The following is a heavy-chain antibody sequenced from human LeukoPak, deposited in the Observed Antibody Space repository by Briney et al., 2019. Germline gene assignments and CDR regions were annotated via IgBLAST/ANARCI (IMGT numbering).Heavy chain of an antibody. CDR2: IYYSGST. J-gene: IGHJ6*03. CDR3: GRTVYSYYYYYMDV. Sequence: SETLSPTCTVSGGSISSSSYYWGWIRQPPGKGLEWIGSIYYSGSTYYNPSLKSRVTISVDTSKNQFSLKLSSVTAADTAVYYCGRTVYSYYYYYMDVWGKGTTVTVSS. CDR1: GGSISSSSYY. V-gene: IGHV4-39*01. D-gene: IGHD1-14*01.